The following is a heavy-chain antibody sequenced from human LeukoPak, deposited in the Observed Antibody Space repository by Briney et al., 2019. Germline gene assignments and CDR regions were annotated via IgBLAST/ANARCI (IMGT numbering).Heavy chain of an antibody. Sequence: PSETLSLTCTVSGGSISSYYWSWIRQPPGKGLEWIGYIYYSGSTNYNPSLKSRVTISADTSKNQFSLKLSSVTAADTAVYYCARSSGSYYATFFDYWGQGTLVTVSS. D-gene: IGHD1-26*01. V-gene: IGHV4-59*01. J-gene: IGHJ4*02. CDR3: ARSSGSYYATFFDY. CDR1: GGSISSYY. CDR2: IYYSGST.